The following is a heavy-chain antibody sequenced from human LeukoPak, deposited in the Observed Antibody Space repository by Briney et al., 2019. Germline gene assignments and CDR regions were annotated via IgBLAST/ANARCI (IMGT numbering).Heavy chain of an antibody. V-gene: IGHV4-39*02. Sequence: SETLSLTCTVSGGSISSSSYYWGWIRQPPGKGLEWIGSIYYSGSTYYNPSLKSRVTISVDTSKNQFSLKLSSVTAADTAVYYCARDGVVPAASYYYGMDVWGQGTTVTVSS. J-gene: IGHJ6*02. CDR3: ARDGVVPAASYYYGMDV. D-gene: IGHD2-2*01. CDR1: GGSISSSSYY. CDR2: IYYSGST.